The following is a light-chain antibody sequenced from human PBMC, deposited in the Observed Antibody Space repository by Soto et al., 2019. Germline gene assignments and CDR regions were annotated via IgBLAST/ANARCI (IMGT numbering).Light chain of an antibody. J-gene: IGKJ2*01. CDR2: KAS. CDR1: QSISVW. CDR3: QQYNSYDPT. Sequence: DIQMTQSPSTLSASVGDRVTITCRASQSISVWLAWYQQKAGKAPNLLIYKASRLESGVPSRFSVSGCETEFGLTISGLQPGDSATYYCQQYNSYDPTFGQG. V-gene: IGKV1-5*03.